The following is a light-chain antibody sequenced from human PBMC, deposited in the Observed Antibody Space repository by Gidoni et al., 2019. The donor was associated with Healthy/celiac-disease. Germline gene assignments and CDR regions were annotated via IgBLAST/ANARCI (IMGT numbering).Light chain of an antibody. CDR2: SNN. V-gene: IGLV1-44*01. CDR3: AAWDDSLNGRV. CDR1: SSNIVSNT. Sequence: QSVLTQPPSASGPPGQRVTISRSGSSSNIVSNTVNWYQQLPGTAPKLLIYSNNQRPSGVPDRFSGSKSGTSASLAISGLQSEDEADYYCAAWDDSLNGRVFGGGTKLTVL. J-gene: IGLJ3*02.